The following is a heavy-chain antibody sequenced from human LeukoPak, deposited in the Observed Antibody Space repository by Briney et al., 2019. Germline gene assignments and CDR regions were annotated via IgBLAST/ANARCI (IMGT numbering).Heavy chain of an antibody. CDR1: LFTFTSSA. J-gene: IGHJ6*04. CDR3: AARGIVVVPAAMDAYYYGMDV. CDR2: IVVGSGNT. V-gene: IGHV1-58*01. Sequence: SLKVSSKPSLFTFTSSAVQWVRQARGQRLEWIGWIVVGSGNTNYAQKFQERVTITRDMSTSTAYMELSSLRSEDTAVYYCAARGIVVVPAAMDAYYYGMDVWGKGTTVTVSS. D-gene: IGHD2-2*01.